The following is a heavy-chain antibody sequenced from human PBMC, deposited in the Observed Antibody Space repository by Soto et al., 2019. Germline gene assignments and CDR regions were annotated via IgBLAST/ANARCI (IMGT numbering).Heavy chain of an antibody. V-gene: IGHV4-4*02. D-gene: IGHD4-17*01. CDR2: IYHNGNT. J-gene: IGHJ4*02. CDR1: GAYIANSIW. Sequence: QVQLQESGPGLVKPSETLSLTCAVSGAYIANSIWWRWVRQPPGKGLEWIGEIYHNGNTNYNPSLNSRVPISVDNSKHQCVLRLGSVTAAATAVYYCASRGGYYDNYDLNYFDSGGQGTLVTVSS. CDR3: ASRGGYYDNYDLNYFDS.